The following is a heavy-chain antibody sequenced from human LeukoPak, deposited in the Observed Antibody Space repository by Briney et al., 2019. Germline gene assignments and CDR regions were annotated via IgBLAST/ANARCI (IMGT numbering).Heavy chain of an antibody. CDR3: VRGAYPSP. J-gene: IGHJ4*02. V-gene: IGHV1-8*01. CDR1: GYSFTSYD. Sequence: ASVKVSCKASGYSFTSYDMNWVRQAPGQGPEWMAWMNPGTNKRGFAQKFQGRVTLTSDASISTAYMELTSLTTDDTAVYYCVRGAYPSPWGQGTLVTVSS. CDR2: MNPGTNKR.